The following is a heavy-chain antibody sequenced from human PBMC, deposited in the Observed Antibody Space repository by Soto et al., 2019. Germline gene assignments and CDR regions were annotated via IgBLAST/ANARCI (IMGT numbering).Heavy chain of an antibody. CDR3: TRGHRVSSTGTGAH. CDR1: GFTFSAYL. Sequence: LRLSFEVSGFTFSAYLTHWVRQVPGKGLIWVSWISDDGSTTTYADSVKGRFTISRDNAKNTLYLQMNSLRADDTGLYYCTRGHRVSSTGTGAHWGQGTLVTVSS. D-gene: IGHD1-1*01. V-gene: IGHV3-74*01. CDR2: ISDDGSTT. J-gene: IGHJ4*02.